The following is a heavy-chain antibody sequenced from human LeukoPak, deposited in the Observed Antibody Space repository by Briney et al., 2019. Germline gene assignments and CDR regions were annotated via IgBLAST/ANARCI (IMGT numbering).Heavy chain of an antibody. Sequence: ASVKVSCKASGYTFTSYYMHWVRQAPGQGLEWMGIINPSGGSTSYAQKFQGRVTMTRDTSTSTVHMELSSLRSEDTAVYYCARDSPSDYGDYPQNWFDPWGQGTLVTVSS. V-gene: IGHV1-46*01. J-gene: IGHJ5*02. CDR2: INPSGGST. CDR1: GYTFTSYY. CDR3: ARDSPSDYGDYPQNWFDP. D-gene: IGHD4-17*01.